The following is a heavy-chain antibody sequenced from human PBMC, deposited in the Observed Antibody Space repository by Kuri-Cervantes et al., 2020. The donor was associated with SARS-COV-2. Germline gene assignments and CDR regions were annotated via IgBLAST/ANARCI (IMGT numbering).Heavy chain of an antibody. CDR2: ISSSSSYI. CDR1: GFTFSDYY. V-gene: IGHV3-21*01. Sequence: GESLKISCEGSGFTFSDYYMNRVRQAPGKGLEWVSSISSSSSYIYYADSVKGRFTISRDNAKNSLYLQMNSLRAEDTAVYYCASQGAVYWGQGTLVTVSS. J-gene: IGHJ4*02. D-gene: IGHD3-16*01. CDR3: ASQGAVY.